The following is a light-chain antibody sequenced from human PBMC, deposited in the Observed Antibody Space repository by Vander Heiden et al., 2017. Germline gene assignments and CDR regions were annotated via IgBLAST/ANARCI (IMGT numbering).Light chain of an antibody. V-gene: IGLV1-47*01. CDR2: SNN. CDR1: TSNIGNNS. J-gene: IGLJ1*01. Sequence: QSVVTQPPSASGTPGQRVTISCSGSTSNIGNNSVYWYHQLPGTAPKLLIYSNNQRPSGVPDRFSGSKSGTSASLAISGLRSEDEADYYCAAWDDSLSGYVFGTGTKVTVL. CDR3: AAWDDSLSGYV.